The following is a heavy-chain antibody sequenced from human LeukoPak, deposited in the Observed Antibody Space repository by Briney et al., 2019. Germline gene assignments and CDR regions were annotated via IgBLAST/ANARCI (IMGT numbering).Heavy chain of an antibody. D-gene: IGHD4/OR15-4a*01. CDR1: GFTFSSYA. CDR3: AKGAWLEN. J-gene: IGHJ4*02. CDR2: ISYDGSNK. V-gene: IGHV3-30-3*01. Sequence: PGGSLRLSCAASGFTFSSYAMHWVRQAPGKGLEWVAVISYDGSNKYYADSVKGRFTISRDNSKNTVFLQMNSLRVEDTAVYYCAKGAWLENWGQGTLVTVSP.